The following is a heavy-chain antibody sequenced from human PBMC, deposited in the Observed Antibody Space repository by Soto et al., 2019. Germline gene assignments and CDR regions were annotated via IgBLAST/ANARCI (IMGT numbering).Heavy chain of an antibody. CDR2: IWYDGSHT. V-gene: IGHV3-33*01. Sequence: QVQLVESGGGVVQPGGSLRLSCATSGFTFSSYGLHWVRQAPGKGLEWVALIWYDGSHTYYADSVKGRFTISRDDSKSTLYSQMDSLRDEDTAVYYCARMGGWTVRHSDPYLDYWGQGTLVAVSS. CDR3: ARMGGWTVRHSDPYLDY. D-gene: IGHD3-10*01. CDR1: GFTFSSYG. J-gene: IGHJ4*02.